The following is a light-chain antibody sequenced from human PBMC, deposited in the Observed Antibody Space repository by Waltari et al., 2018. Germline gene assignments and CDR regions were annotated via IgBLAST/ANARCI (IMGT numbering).Light chain of an antibody. V-gene: IGLV2-23*02. CDR1: SNTVGSYQS. CDR3: CSYAGSDPTLV. J-gene: IGLJ3*02. Sequence: QSALTQPASVSASPGQPITISFTWISNTVGSYQSVFWYQFRPGEVPKLLIYEVFKRPSGVSDRFSGSKSDNTASLTISGLQAEDEAVYYCCSYAGSDPTLVFGGGTNLTVL. CDR2: EVF.